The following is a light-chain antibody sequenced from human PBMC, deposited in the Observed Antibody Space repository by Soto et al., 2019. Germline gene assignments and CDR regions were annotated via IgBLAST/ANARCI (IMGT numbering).Light chain of an antibody. V-gene: IGKV3-11*01. CDR2: DAS. CDR1: QSVSSY. J-gene: IGKJ1*01. Sequence: EIVLTQSPATLSLSPGERATLSCRASQSVSSYLAWYQQKPGQAPRLLIYDASNRATGIPARFSGSGSGTDFTLTISSLDPEDFSVYYCQQRSNWQTFGQGTKVDIK. CDR3: QQRSNWQT.